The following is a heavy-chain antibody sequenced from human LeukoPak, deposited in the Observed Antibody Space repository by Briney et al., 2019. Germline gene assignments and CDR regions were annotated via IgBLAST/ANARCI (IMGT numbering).Heavy chain of an antibody. J-gene: IGHJ4*02. CDR1: GGSLSGFF. Sequence: SETLSLTCAVYGGSLSGFFWTWIRQPPGKGLEWIGEINHSGNTNYNPSLKSRVTISIDTSKNQFSLKLSSVTVADTAVYYCARDVGAGIAAAFDYWGQGILVTVSS. D-gene: IGHD6-13*01. CDR2: INHSGNT. CDR3: ARDVGAGIAAAFDY. V-gene: IGHV4-34*01.